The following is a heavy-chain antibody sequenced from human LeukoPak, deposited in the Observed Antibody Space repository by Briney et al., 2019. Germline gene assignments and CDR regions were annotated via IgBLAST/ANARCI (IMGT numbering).Heavy chain of an antibody. CDR1: GYTFTGYY. Sequence: ASVKVPCKASGYTFTGYYMHWVRQAPGQGLEWMGWINPNSGGTNYAQKFQGRVTMTRDTSISTAYMELSRLRSDDTAVYYCARDPFGVVISWFDPWGQGTLVTVSS. V-gene: IGHV1-2*02. CDR2: INPNSGGT. D-gene: IGHD3-3*01. J-gene: IGHJ5*02. CDR3: ARDPFGVVISWFDP.